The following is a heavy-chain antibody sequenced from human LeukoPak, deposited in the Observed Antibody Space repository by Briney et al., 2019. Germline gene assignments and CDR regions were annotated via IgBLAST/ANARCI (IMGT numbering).Heavy chain of an antibody. Sequence: GGSLRLSCAASGFTFSNYWMHWVRQAPGKGLVWVSRIDSDGTNTRYADSVKGRFTISRDNAKNTLYLQMNSLRAVDTAFYYCASGFPRTPQRADYWGQGTLVTVSS. CDR3: ASGFPRTPQRADY. CDR2: IDSDGTNT. CDR1: GFTFSNYW. D-gene: IGHD2-15*01. J-gene: IGHJ4*02. V-gene: IGHV3-74*01.